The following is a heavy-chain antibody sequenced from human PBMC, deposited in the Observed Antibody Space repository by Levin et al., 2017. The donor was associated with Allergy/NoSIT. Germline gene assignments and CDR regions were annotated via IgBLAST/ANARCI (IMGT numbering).Heavy chain of an antibody. CDR2: INHSGST. CDR3: ARGRRARGMTTVTTKLDY. Sequence: SETLSLTCAVYGGSFSGYYWSWIRQPPGKGLEWIGEINHSGSTNYNPSLKSRVTISVDTSKNQFSLKLSSVTAADTAVYYCARGRRARGMTTVTTKLDYWGQGTLVTVSS. D-gene: IGHD4-17*01. V-gene: IGHV4-34*01. CDR1: GGSFSGYY. J-gene: IGHJ4*02.